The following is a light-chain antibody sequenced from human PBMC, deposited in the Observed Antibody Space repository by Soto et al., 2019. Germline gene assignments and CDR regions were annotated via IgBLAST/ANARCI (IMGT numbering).Light chain of an antibody. CDR2: DDN. Sequence: QSVLTQPPSVSAAPGQKVTISYSGSSSNIGGNSVSWYQQLPGTAPKLLIYDDNKRPSGIPDRFSGSKSGTSATLGITGFQTGDEADYYCGSWDSSLSAYVFGTETKVTVL. V-gene: IGLV1-51*01. CDR1: SSNIGGNS. J-gene: IGLJ1*01. CDR3: GSWDSSLSAYV.